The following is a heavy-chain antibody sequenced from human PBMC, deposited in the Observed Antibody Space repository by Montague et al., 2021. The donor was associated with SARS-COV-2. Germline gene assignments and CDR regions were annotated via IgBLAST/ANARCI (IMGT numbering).Heavy chain of an antibody. CDR2: IYYTGST. CDR1: GGSISSTDHS. CDR3: ARNEEGYGYFDL. V-gene: IGHV4-39*01. J-gene: IGHJ2*01. D-gene: IGHD1-1*01. Sequence: SETLSLTCTVSGGSISSTDHSRGWIRQPPGKGLEWIGSIYYTGSTFYTPSLKSRVTISIDTSKNEFSLKLNSVTATDTAVYYCARNEEGYGYFDLWGRGTLVTVSS.